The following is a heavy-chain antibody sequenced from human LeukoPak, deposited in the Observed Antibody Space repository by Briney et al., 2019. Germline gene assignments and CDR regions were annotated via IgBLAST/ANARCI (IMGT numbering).Heavy chain of an antibody. CDR3: ARDGFGTGSN. J-gene: IGHJ4*02. Sequence: GGSLRLSCVASGFTFNTYYMHWVRQAPGERLVWVSFINADGTITKYADSVKGRFIISRDNAKNSLYLQMNTLRADDTAVYYCARDGFGTGSNWGQGTLVTVSS. D-gene: IGHD3-16*01. CDR2: INADGTIT. V-gene: IGHV3-74*01. CDR1: GFTFNTYY.